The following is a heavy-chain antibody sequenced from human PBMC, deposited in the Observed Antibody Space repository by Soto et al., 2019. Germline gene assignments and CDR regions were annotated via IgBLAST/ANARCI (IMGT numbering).Heavy chain of an antibody. V-gene: IGHV1-2*02. CDR3: ARARVVPAAIKYYYMDV. CDR1: GYTFTGYY. CDR2: INPNSGGT. Sequence: QVQLVQSGAEVKKPGASVKVSCKASGYTFTGYYMHWVRQAPGQGLEWMGWINPNSGGTNYAQKFQGGVTMTRDTSISTAYMELSRLRSDDTAVYYCARARVVPAAIKYYYMDVWGKGTTVTVSS. D-gene: IGHD2-2*01. J-gene: IGHJ6*03.